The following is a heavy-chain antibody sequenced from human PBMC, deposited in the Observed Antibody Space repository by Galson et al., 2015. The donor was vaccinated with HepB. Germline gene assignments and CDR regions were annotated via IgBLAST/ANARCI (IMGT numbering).Heavy chain of an antibody. D-gene: IGHD4-17*01. J-gene: IGHJ5*02. CDR2: IYWDDDK. Sequence: PALVKPTQTLTLTCTFSGFSLSTSGVGVGWIRQPPGKALEWLALIYWDDDKRYSPSLKSRLTITKDTSKNQVVLTMTNMDPVDTATYYCAHSDADYGDYVEWFDPWGQGTLVTVSS. CDR1: GFSLSTSGVG. V-gene: IGHV2-5*02. CDR3: AHSDADYGDYVEWFDP.